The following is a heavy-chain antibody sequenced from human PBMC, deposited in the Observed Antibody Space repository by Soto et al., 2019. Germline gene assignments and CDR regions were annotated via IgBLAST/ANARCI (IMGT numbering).Heavy chain of an antibody. CDR3: VRRVSGNYDY. CDR2: ISSNGGTT. CDR1: GLTFSSYD. D-gene: IGHD1-7*01. Sequence: EVQLAESGGGMVQPGGSLRLSCVASGLTFSSYDMHWVRQAPGKGLEYVSSISSNGGTTYYGNSVKGRCTISRDNSKNTLYLQMGSLRAEDMAVYYCVRRVSGNYDYWGQGTLVTVSS. J-gene: IGHJ4*02. V-gene: IGHV3-64*01.